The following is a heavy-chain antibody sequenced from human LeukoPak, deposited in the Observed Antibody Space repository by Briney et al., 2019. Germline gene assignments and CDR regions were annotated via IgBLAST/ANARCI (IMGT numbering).Heavy chain of an antibody. CDR1: GFTFSSYS. CDR3: ANEYSKGDV. Sequence: PGGSLRLSCAASGFTFSSYSMNWVRQAPGKGLEWVSYISSSSSTIYYADSVKGRFTISRDNAKNSLYLQMNSLRAEDTTIYYCANEYSKGDVWGQGTTVTVSS. CDR2: ISSSSSTI. V-gene: IGHV3-48*01. D-gene: IGHD4-11*01. J-gene: IGHJ3*01.